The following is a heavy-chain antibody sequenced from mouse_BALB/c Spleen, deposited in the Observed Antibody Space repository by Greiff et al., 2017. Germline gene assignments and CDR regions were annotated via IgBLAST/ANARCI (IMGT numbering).Heavy chain of an antibody. V-gene: IGHV3-8*02. D-gene: IGHD4-1*01. CDR1: GDSITSGY. CDR2: ISYSGST. CDR3: ARRTGRGNWYFDV. Sequence: EVHLVESGPSLVKPSQTLSLTCSVTGDSITSGYWNWIRKFPGNKLEYMGYISYSGSTYYNPSLKSRISITRDTSKNQYYLQLNSVTTEDTATYYCARRTGRGNWYFDVWGAGTTVTVSS. J-gene: IGHJ1*01.